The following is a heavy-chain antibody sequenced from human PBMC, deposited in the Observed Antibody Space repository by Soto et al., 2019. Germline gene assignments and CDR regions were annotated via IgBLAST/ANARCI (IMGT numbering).Heavy chain of an antibody. Sequence: QVQLVQSGAEVKKPGASVKVSCKASRYTFARYDINWCRQATGQELEWMGWMNPNSGNTAYAQKFQGRVTMTMNHSISTDYIALISRRSEDKSLYYCAKEMSAAGTGLFDPWRQRTLVSVSA. CDR3: AKEMSAAGTGLFDP. D-gene: IGHD6-13*01. CDR1: RYTFARYD. CDR2: MNPNSGNT. J-gene: IGHJ5*02. V-gene: IGHV1-8*01.